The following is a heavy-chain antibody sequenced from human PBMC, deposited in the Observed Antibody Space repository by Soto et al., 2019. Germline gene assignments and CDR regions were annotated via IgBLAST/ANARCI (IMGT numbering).Heavy chain of an antibody. CDR1: GFTFSSYS. D-gene: IGHD6-6*01. J-gene: IGHJ6*03. CDR3: ARGGAARPGIYYYYMDV. V-gene: IGHV3-21*01. CDR2: ISSSSSYI. Sequence: GGSLRLSCAASGFTFSSYSMNWVRQAPGKGLEWVSSISSSSSYIYYADSVKGRFTISRDNAKNSLYLQMNSLRAEDTAVYYCARGGAARPGIYYYYMDVWGKGTTVTV.